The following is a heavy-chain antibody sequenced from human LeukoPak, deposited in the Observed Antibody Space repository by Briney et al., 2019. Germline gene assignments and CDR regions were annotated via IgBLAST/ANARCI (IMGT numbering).Heavy chain of an antibody. CDR2: IKQDGSEK. D-gene: IGHD1-7*01. V-gene: IGHV3-7*01. Sequence: GGSLRLSCAASGFTFSSYEVNWVRQAPGKGLEWVANIKQDGSEKYYVDSVKGRFTISRDNAKNSLYLQMNSLRAEDTAVYYCARSGRRNYYFDYWGQGTLVTVSS. J-gene: IGHJ4*02. CDR1: GFTFSSYE. CDR3: ARSGRRNYYFDY.